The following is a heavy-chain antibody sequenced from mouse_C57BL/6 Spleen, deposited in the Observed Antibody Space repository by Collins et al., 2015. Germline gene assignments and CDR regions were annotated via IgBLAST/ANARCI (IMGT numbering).Heavy chain of an antibody. Sequence: EVQLQQSVAELVRPGASVKLSCTASGFNXKNTYMHWVKQRPEQGLEWIGRIDPANGNTKYAPKFQGKATISADTSSNTAYLQLSSLTSEDTAIYYCARGVLPYYFDYWGQGTTLTVSS. CDR2: IDPANGNT. V-gene: IGHV14-3*01. CDR3: ARGVLPYYFDY. J-gene: IGHJ2*01. CDR1: GFNXKNTY. D-gene: IGHD5-5*01.